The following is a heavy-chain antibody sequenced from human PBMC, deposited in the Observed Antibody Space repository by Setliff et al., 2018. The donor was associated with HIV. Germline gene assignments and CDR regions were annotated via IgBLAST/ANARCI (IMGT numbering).Heavy chain of an antibody. CDR1: GYTLRRHG. V-gene: IGHV1-2*06. J-gene: IGHJ3*02. CDR3: ASKVHCTNGVCLDAFDI. CDR2: INPNSGGT. D-gene: IGHD2-8*01. Sequence: ASVKVSCKASGYTLRRHGISWVRQAPGQGLEWMGRINPNSGGTNYAQKFQGRVTMTRDTSITTAYMELSRLRSDDTAVYYCASKVHCTNGVCLDAFDIWGQGTMVTVSS.